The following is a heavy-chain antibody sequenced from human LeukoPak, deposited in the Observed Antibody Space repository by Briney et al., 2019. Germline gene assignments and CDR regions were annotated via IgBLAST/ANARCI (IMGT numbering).Heavy chain of an antibody. CDR2: ISGSGGST. V-gene: IGHV3-23*01. D-gene: IGHD2-2*01. Sequence: GGSLRLSCAASGFTFSSYAVSWVRQAPGKGLEWVSAISGSGGSTYYADSVKGRFTISRDNSKNTLYLQMNSLRAEDTAVYYCAKGYCSSTSCYAFDYWGQGTLVTVSS. J-gene: IGHJ4*02. CDR1: GFTFSSYA. CDR3: AKGYCSSTSCYAFDY.